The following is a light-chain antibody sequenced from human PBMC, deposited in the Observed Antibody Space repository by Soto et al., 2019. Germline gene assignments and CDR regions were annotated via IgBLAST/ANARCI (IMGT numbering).Light chain of an antibody. CDR3: QRRFSWPPT. CDR1: QSVSRY. Sequence: EIGLTQSPATLSLSPGDRATLSCRASQSVSRYLAWYQQKPGQAPRLLIHDTSTRATGVPDTFSGSGSGTEFTLTMSSLEPEDSAMYYCQRRFSWPPTFGGGTHVEIK. J-gene: IGKJ4*01. CDR2: DTS. V-gene: IGKV3-11*01.